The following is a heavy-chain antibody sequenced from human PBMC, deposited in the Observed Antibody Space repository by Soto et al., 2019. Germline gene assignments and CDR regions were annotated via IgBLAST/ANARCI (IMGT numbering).Heavy chain of an antibody. J-gene: IGHJ6*03. CDR3: ARDAGTVGPYYCYHMYV. D-gene: IGHD1-1*01. V-gene: IGHV1-18*01. CDR1: GYTFTSYG. CDR2: ISAYNGNT. Sequence: GDSVKVSCKASGYTFTSYGISWVRQAPGQGLEWMGWISAYNGNTNYAQKLQGRVTMTTDTSTSTAYMELRSLRSDDTAVYYCARDAGTVGPYYCYHMYVWGKGTTVLVYS.